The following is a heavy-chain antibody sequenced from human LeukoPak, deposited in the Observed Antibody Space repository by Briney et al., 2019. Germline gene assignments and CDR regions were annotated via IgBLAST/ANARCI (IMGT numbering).Heavy chain of an antibody. CDR2: INHSGST. CDR3: AKRYCSSTTCYDDRGAFDY. CDR1: GGSFSGYY. J-gene: IGHJ4*02. D-gene: IGHD2-2*01. V-gene: IGHV4-34*01. Sequence: SEALSLTCAVYGGSFSGYYWSWIRQPPGKGLEWIGEINHSGSTNYNPSLKSRVTISVDTSKNQFSLKLSSVTAADTAVYYCAKRYCSSTTCYDDRGAFDYWGQGTLVTVSS.